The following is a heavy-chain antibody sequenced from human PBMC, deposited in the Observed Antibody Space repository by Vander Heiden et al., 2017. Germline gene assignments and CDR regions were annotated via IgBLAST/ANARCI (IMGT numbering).Heavy chain of an antibody. Sequence: QLHPHESGPGLVKHSETLTLTCTFPCGSNHYAYWNWIRQSPGKGLEWIGYIYCSGTTDYNPSLKSRITRSLDTPKNQFSLRLTSVTAADTAVYYCARVNEYGDYYFDYWGPGTLVTVSS. V-gene: IGHV4-59*01. CDR1: CGSNHYAY. CDR3: ARVNEYGDYYFDY. D-gene: IGHD4-17*01. J-gene: IGHJ4*02. CDR2: IYCSGTT.